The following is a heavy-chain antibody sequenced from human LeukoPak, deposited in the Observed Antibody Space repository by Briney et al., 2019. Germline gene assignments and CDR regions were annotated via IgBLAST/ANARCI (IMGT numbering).Heavy chain of an antibody. CDR1: GGSISGYY. CDR2: IYYRGST. CDR3: ARDGGLRGYSYGYALEFDY. D-gene: IGHD5-18*01. V-gene: IGHV4-59*01. Sequence: SETLSLTCTVSGGSISGYYWSWIRQPPGKGLECNGYIYYRGSTNYNPSLKSRVTISVDASKNQFSLKLSSLTAADTAVYSCARDGGLRGYSYGYALEFDYWGQGTLVNVSS. J-gene: IGHJ4*02.